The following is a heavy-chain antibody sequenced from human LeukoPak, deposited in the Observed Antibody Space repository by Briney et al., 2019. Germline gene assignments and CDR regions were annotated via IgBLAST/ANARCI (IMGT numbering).Heavy chain of an antibody. D-gene: IGHD5-12*01. CDR2: IYYSGST. CDR1: GGSISSSSYY. Sequence: SETLSLTCTVSGGSISSSSYYWGWIRQPPGKGLEWIGSIYYSGSTYYNPSLKSRVTISVDTSKNQFSLKLRSVTAADTAVYYCARAPVPTLTRSYWYLDLWGRGTLVTVSS. J-gene: IGHJ2*01. V-gene: IGHV4-39*01. CDR3: ARAPVPTLTRSYWYLDL.